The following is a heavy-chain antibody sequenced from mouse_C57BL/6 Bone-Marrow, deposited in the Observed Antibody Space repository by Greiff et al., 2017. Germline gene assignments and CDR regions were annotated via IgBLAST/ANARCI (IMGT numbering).Heavy chain of an antibody. D-gene: IGHD2-4*01. CDR3: AKDYGGPLYAMDY. J-gene: IGHJ4*01. V-gene: IGHV1-74*01. CDR1: GYTFTSYW. CDR2: IHPSDSDT. Sequence: QVQLQQPGAELVKPGASVKVSCKASGYTFTSYWMHWVKQRPGQGLEWIGRIHPSDSDTNYNQKFKGKATLTVDKSSSTAYMQLSSLPSEDSAVYYCAKDYGGPLYAMDYWGQGTSVTVSS.